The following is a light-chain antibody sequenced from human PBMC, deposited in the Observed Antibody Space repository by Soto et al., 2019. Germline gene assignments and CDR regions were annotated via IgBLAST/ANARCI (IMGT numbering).Light chain of an antibody. CDR1: QSVSSN. J-gene: IGKJ4*01. CDR2: GAS. Sequence: EIVMTQSLPTLSPSAGGGGSLXCRASQSVSSNLAWYQQKPGQAPRLLIYGASTRATGVPARFSGSGSGTEFTLTISTLQSEDFAVYYCQQYDNWPPLTFGGGTKVDIK. V-gene: IGKV3-15*01. CDR3: QQYDNWPPLT.